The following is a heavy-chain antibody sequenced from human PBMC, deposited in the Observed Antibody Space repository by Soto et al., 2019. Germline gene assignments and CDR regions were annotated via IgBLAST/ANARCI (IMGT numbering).Heavy chain of an antibody. CDR2: ISGFGGST. CDR3: AKGRSYYYYYGVDV. CDR1: GFTFSTSA. Sequence: GSLRLSCAASGFTFSTSAMSWVRQASGKGLEWVSTISGFGGSTYYADSVKGRFTISRDNSKSTLYLQMNSLRAEDTALYYCAKGRSYYYYYGVDVWGQGTTVTVSS. J-gene: IGHJ6*02. V-gene: IGHV3-23*01.